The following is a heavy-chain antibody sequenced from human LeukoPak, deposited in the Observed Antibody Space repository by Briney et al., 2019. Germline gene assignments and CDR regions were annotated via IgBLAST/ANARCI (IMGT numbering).Heavy chain of an antibody. J-gene: IGHJ4*02. CDR3: ARGYGSRDYYDSSGPEDFDY. D-gene: IGHD3-22*01. CDR1: GYTFTSYY. V-gene: IGHV1-46*01. Sequence: ASVKVSCKAPGYTFTSYYMHWVQQAPGQGLEWMGIINPSGGSTSYAQKFQGRVTMTRDTSTSTVYMELSSLRSEDTAVYYCARGYGSRDYYDSSGPEDFDYWGQGTLVTVSS. CDR2: INPSGGST.